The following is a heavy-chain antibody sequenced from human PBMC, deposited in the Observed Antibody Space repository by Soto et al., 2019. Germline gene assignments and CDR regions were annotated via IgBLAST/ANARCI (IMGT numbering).Heavy chain of an antibody. V-gene: IGHV1-69*13. CDR3: ARLAGSYPHTASEIVYDY. CDR1: GGTFSSYA. CDR2: IIPIFGTA. D-gene: IGHD1-26*01. J-gene: IGHJ4*02. Sequence: SVKVSCKASGGTFSSYAISWVRQAPGQGLEWMGGIIPIFGTANYAQKFQGRVTITADESTSTAYMELSSLRSEDTAVYYCARLAGSYPHTASEIVYDYWGQGTLVTAPQ.